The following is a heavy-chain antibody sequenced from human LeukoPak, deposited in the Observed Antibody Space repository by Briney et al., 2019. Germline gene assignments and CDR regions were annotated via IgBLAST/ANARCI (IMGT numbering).Heavy chain of an antibody. CDR2: IRYSGSA. J-gene: IGHJ4*02. CDR3: ARLVYDSRGYYFDY. CDR1: GGXISTYY. V-gene: IGHV4-59*08. Sequence: SETLSLTCSVSGGXISTYYWSWIRQPPGKGREWIGYIRYSGSANYNPSLRSRVTISIDTSKNQFSLKLSSVTAADTAVYHCARLVYDSRGYYFDYWGQGTLVTVSS. D-gene: IGHD3-22*01.